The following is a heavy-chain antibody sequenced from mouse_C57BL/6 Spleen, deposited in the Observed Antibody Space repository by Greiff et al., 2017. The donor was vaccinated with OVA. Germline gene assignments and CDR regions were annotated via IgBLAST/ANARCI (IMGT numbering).Heavy chain of an antibody. V-gene: IGHV2-2*01. CDR2: IWSGGST. J-gene: IGHJ3*01. Sequence: QVQLQQSGPGLVQPSQSLSITCTVSGFSLTSSGVHWVRQSPGQGLEWLGVIWSGGSTDYNAAFISRLSISKDNSKSQVFFKMNRLQADDTAIYYCARNLGDGYYPFAYWGQGTLVTVSA. D-gene: IGHD2-3*01. CDR1: GFSLTSSG. CDR3: ARNLGDGYYPFAY.